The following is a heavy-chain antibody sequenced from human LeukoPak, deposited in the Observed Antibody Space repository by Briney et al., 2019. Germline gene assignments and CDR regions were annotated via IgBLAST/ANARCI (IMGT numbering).Heavy chain of an antibody. D-gene: IGHD4-11*01. CDR2: ICAVCTCT. Sequence: GGSLRLSCTASGFIFSSYAMNWVRQAAGKGLEWVSRICAVCTCTYFANCVKGRFTIFRENSRNSLYLQMNSLRADDTAVYYCAKDLDYTASGYYFDYWGQGTLVSVSS. CDR3: AKDLDYTASGYYFDY. J-gene: IGHJ4*02. V-gene: IGHV3-23*01. CDR1: GFIFSSYA.